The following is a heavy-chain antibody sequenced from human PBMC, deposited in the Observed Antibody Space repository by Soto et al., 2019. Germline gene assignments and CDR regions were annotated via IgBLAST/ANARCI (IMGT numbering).Heavy chain of an antibody. CDR1: GFTFSSYA. V-gene: IGHV3-23*01. CDR3: VKFPIVDTGSVGFYYYGMDV. Sequence: EVQLLESGGKLVQPGGSLRLSCAASGFTFSSYAMSWVRQAPGSGLEWVSSISASGDTSSYADSVKGRFTISRDNSKNTLHLQMNSLRAEDTAVYYCVKFPIVDTGSVGFYYYGMDVWGQGTTVTVSS. D-gene: IGHD5-18*01. CDR2: ISASGDTS. J-gene: IGHJ6*02.